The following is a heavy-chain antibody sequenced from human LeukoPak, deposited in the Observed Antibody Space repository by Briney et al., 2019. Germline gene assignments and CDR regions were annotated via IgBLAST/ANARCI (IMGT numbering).Heavy chain of an antibody. CDR1: GFTFSSYG. CDR2: ISGSGSST. CDR3: AELGITMIGGV. V-gene: IGHV3-23*01. D-gene: IGHD3-10*02. Sequence: GGTLRLSCAASGFTFSSYGMSWVRQAPGKGLEWVSAISGSGSSTYYAASVKGRFTISRDNSKNTLYLQMNSLRAEDTAVYYCAELGITMIGGVWGKGTTVTTSS. J-gene: IGHJ6*04.